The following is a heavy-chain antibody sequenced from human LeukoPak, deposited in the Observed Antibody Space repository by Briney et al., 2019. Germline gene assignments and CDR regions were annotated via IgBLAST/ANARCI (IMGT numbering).Heavy chain of an antibody. Sequence: SETLSFTCAGYGGSFSGYYWTWIRQPPGKGLEWIGEISNSERTNSNPSLKSRVTMALDTSKNQFSLKLTSVTAADTAVYYCARLRQIVAANADPSSGFDHWGQGTLVTVSS. CDR1: GGSFSGYY. J-gene: IGHJ4*02. V-gene: IGHV4-34*01. CDR3: ARLRQIVAANADPSSGFDH. CDR2: ISNSERT. D-gene: IGHD6-25*01.